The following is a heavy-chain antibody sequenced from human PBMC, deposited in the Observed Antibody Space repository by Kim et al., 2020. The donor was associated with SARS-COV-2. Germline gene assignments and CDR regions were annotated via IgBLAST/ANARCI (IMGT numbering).Heavy chain of an antibody. V-gene: IGHV4-39*01. Sequence: KSRVTISVDTSKNQFSLKLSSVTAADTAVYYCASPSYGSVSSPALDAFDIWGQGTMVTVSS. D-gene: IGHD3-10*01. J-gene: IGHJ3*02. CDR3: ASPSYGSVSSPALDAFDI.